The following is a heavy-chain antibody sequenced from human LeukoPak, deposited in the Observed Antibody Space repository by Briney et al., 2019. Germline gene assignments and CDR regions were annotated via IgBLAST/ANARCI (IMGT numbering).Heavy chain of an antibody. CDR2: INPNSGGT. CDR1: GYTFTGYY. CDR3: ARDPITAPGVAADY. V-gene: IGHV1-2*02. Sequence: ASVKVSCKASGYTFTGYYMHWVRQAPGQGLEWMGWINPNSGGTNYAQKFQGRVTMTRDTSISTAYMELSSLRSDDTAVYYCARDPITAPGVAADYWGQGTLVTVSS. J-gene: IGHJ4*02. D-gene: IGHD6-13*01.